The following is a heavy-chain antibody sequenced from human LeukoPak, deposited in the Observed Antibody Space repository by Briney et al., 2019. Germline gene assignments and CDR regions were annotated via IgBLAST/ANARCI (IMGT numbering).Heavy chain of an antibody. D-gene: IGHD5-18*01. Sequence: SETLSLTCTVSGGSLSSYYWSWIRQPPGKGLEWIGYIYYSGSTNYNPSLKSRVTISVDTSKNQFSLKLSSVTAADTAVYYCASLDTGIISWGQGTLVTVSS. CDR3: ASLDTGIIS. J-gene: IGHJ4*02. CDR2: IYYSGST. CDR1: GGSLSSYY. V-gene: IGHV4-59*01.